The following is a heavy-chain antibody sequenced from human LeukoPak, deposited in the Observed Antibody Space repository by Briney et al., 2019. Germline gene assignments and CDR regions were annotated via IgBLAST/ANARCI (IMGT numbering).Heavy chain of an antibody. Sequence: PSETLSLTCTVSGGSISSSSYYWGWIRQPPGKGLEWIGSIYYSGSTYYNPSLKSRVTISVDTSKNQFSLKLSSVTAADTAVYYCARLQAAGGYFDYWGQGTLVTVSS. CDR3: ARLQAAGGYFDY. CDR2: IYYSGST. CDR1: GGSISSSSYY. V-gene: IGHV4-39*01. D-gene: IGHD6-13*01. J-gene: IGHJ4*02.